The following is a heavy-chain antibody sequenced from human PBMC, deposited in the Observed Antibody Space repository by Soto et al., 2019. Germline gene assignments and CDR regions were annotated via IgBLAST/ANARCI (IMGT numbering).Heavy chain of an antibody. V-gene: IGHV1-18*01. D-gene: IGHD3-10*01. J-gene: IGHJ4*02. CDR1: GYAFTTYG. CDR3: ARGRYGEY. Sequence: QVHLVQSGAEVKKPGASVKVSCRGSGYAFTTYGTTWVRQAPGQGLEWMGWISAHNGNTNYAQKLQGRVIVTRDTSTSTAYMELRSLRSDDTAVYYCARGRYGEYWGQGALVTVSS. CDR2: ISAHNGNT.